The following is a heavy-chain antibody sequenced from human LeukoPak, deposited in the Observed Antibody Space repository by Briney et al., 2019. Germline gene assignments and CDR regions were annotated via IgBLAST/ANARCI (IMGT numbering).Heavy chain of an antibody. CDR1: GGTFSSYA. CDR2: IIPILGIA. V-gene: IGHV1-69*04. CDR3: AREHGVSKYYFDY. Sequence: SVKVSCKASGGTFSSYAISLVRQAPGQGLEWMGRIIPILGIANYAQKFQGRVTITADKSTSTAYMELSSLRSEDTAVYYCAREHGVSKYYFDYWGQGTLVTVSS. J-gene: IGHJ4*02. D-gene: IGHD3-16*01.